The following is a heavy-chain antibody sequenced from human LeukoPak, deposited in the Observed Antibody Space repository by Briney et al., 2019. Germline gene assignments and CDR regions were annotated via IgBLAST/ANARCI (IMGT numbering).Heavy chain of an antibody. CDR1: GYTFSNYG. J-gene: IGHJ4*01. CDR2: ITAYNGNR. Sequence: ASVKVSCKTSGYTFSNYGISWVRQAPGQGLEWMGWITAYNGNRLYAQRFQGRITLTTDTSTSTSYMGLRSLEYDDTAIYYCARDNDKVVDHWGQGTLVTVSS. V-gene: IGHV1-18*01. D-gene: IGHD1-1*01. CDR3: ARDNDKVVDH.